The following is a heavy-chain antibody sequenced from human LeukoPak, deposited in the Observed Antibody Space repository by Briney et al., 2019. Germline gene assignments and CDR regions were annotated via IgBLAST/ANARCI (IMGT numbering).Heavy chain of an antibody. V-gene: IGHV4-30-2*01. Sequence: SQTLSLTCAVSGGSISSGGYSWSWIRQPPGKGLEWIGYIYHSGSTYYNPSLKSRVTISVDRSKNQFSLKLSSVTAADTAVYYCASNNFYYYYGMDVWAKGPRSPSP. CDR2: IYHSGST. CDR3: ASNNFYYYYGMDV. D-gene: IGHD1-20*01. J-gene: IGHJ6*02. CDR1: GGSISSGGYS.